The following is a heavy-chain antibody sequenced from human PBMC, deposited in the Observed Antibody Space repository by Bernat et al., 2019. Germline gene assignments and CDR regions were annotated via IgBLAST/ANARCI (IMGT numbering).Heavy chain of an antibody. CDR3: ATDTRCYGSGSPAYFDD. CDR1: GFSFRSYG. CDR2: ISYAGGDK. D-gene: IGHD3-10*01. V-gene: IGHV3-30*03. J-gene: IGHJ4*02. Sequence: QVQLVESGGGVVQPGRSLRLSCAASGFSFRSYGMHWVRQDPGKGLEWVAVISYAGGDKYYTDFVKGRFTISRDNSKHTLYLQMNSLRAEDTAVYYCATDTRCYGSGSPAYFDDWGQGTLVTVSS.